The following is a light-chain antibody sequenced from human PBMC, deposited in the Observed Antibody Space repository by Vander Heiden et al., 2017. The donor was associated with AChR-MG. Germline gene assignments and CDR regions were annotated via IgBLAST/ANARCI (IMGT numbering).Light chain of an antibody. Sequence: DIQMTQSPSTPSASVGDRVTLTCRPSQSISSWLAWYQQKPGKAPKLLIYDASSLESGVPSRFSGSGSGTEFTLTISSLQPDDFATYYCQQYNSYSLITFGQGTRLEIK. CDR2: DAS. CDR3: QQYNSYSLIT. J-gene: IGKJ5*01. CDR1: QSISSW. V-gene: IGKV1-5*01.